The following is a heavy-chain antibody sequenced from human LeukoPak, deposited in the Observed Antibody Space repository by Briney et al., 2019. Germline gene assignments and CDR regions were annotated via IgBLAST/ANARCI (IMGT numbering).Heavy chain of an antibody. D-gene: IGHD5-24*01. CDR3: ARGLEMATTSIFDY. J-gene: IGHJ4*02. CDR1: GGSISSGSYY. Sequence: PSETLSLTCTVSGGSISSGSYYWSWIRQPAGKGLEWIGRIYTSGSTNYNPSLKSRVTISVDTSKNQFSLKLSSVTAADTAVYYCARGLEMATTSIFDYWGQRTLVTVSS. V-gene: IGHV4-61*02. CDR2: IYTSGST.